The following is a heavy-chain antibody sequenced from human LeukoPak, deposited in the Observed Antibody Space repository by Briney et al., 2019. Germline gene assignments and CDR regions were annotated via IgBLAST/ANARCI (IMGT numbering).Heavy chain of an antibody. CDR2: IFPHDYNH. CDR3: AIYSSTNFYTSYVYYGMDI. V-gene: IGHV5-51*01. J-gene: IGHJ6*02. Sequence: GESLKISRKGSGYSFMDYWIGWVRQMPGKGPEWMGFIFPHDYNHKHSTSFQGQVNISVDKSISTAYVQWSSLKASDTSMYYCAIYSSTNFYTSYVYYGMDIWGQGATVTVSS. CDR1: GYSFMDYW. D-gene: IGHD2-2*02.